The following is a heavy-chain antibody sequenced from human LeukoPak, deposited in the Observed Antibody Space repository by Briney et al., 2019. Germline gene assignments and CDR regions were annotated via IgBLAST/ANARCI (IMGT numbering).Heavy chain of an antibody. Sequence: GGSLRLSCAATGFTVGNSYMSGVREAPGRGLEWVSVIYSGGNTYYTDSVKGRFTISRDNSKNTLYLQMNSLRAEDTALYYCAKASSSSPQYNWFDAWGQGTLVTVSS. CDR2: IYSGGNT. V-gene: IGHV3-53*01. CDR1: GFTVGNSY. J-gene: IGHJ5*02. CDR3: AKASSSSPQYNWFDA. D-gene: IGHD6-6*01.